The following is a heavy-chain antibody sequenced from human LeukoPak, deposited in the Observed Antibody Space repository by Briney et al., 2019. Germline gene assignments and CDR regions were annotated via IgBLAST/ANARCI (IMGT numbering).Heavy chain of an antibody. CDR3: AKDIRDSSSWVDGAFDI. J-gene: IGHJ4*02. CDR2: ISWNSGSI. D-gene: IGHD6-13*01. V-gene: IGHV3-9*01. Sequence: GRSLRLSCAASGFTFDDYAMHWVRQAPGKGLEWVSGISWNSGSIGYADSVKGRFTISRDNAKNSLYLQMNSLRAEDTALYYCAKDIRDSSSWVDGAFDIWGQGTLVTVSS. CDR1: GFTFDDYA.